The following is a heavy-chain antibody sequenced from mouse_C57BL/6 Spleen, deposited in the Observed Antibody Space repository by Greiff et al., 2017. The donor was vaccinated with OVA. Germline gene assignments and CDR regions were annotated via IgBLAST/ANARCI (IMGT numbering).Heavy chain of an antibody. CDR2: IDPETGGT. D-gene: IGHD2-10*01. CDR3: TPYPRGY. Sequence: QVQLKESGAELVRPGASVTLSCKASGYTFTDYEMHWVKQTPVHGLEWIGAIDPETGGTAYNQKFKGKAILTADKSSSTAYMELRSLTSEDSDVYYWTPYPRGYWGQGTTLTVSS. CDR1: GYTFTDYE. V-gene: IGHV1-15*01. J-gene: IGHJ2*01.